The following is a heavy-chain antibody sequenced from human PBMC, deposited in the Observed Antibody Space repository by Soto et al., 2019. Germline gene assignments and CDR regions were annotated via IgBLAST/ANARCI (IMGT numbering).Heavy chain of an antibody. CDR3: AREEGYCSSTSCYHYYYYGMDV. J-gene: IGHJ6*02. Sequence: SLRLSCAASGFTFSSYGMHWVRQAPGKGLEWVAVIWYDGSNKYYADSVKGRFTISRDNSKNTLYLQMNSLRAEDTAVYYCAREEGYCSSTSCYHYYYYGMDVWGQGTTVTVSS. CDR2: IWYDGSNK. V-gene: IGHV3-33*01. D-gene: IGHD2-2*01. CDR1: GFTFSSYG.